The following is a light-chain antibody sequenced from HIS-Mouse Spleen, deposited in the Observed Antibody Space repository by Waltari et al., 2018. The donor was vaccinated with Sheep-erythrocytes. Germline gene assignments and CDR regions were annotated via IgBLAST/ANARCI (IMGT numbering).Light chain of an antibody. J-gene: IGKJ5*01. V-gene: IGKV1-9*01. CDR1: QGISSY. CDR3: QQLNSYPG. CDR2: AAS. Sequence: DIQLTQSPSFLSASVGDRVTITCRASQGISSYLAWYQQKPGKAPKLLIYAASTLQRGVPSRFSGSGSGTEFTLTISSLQPEDFATYYCQQLNSYPGFGQGTRLEIK.